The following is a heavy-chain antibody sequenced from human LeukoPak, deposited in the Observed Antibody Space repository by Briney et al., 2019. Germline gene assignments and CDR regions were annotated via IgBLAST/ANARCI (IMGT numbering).Heavy chain of an antibody. CDR2: ISAYNGNT. D-gene: IGHD3-10*01. J-gene: IGHJ4*02. Sequence: ASVKVSCKASGYTFTSYGISWVRQAPGQGLEWMGWISAYNGNTNYAQKLQGRVTMTTDTSTSTAYMELRSLRSDDTAVYYCARFTMVRGVIRCPDYWGQGTLVTVSS. V-gene: IGHV1-18*01. CDR1: GYTFTSYG. CDR3: ARFTMVRGVIRCPDY.